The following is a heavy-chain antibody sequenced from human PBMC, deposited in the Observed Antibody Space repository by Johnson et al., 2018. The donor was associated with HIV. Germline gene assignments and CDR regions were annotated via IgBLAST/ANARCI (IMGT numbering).Heavy chain of an antibody. CDR2: IRRKSAGGTI. CDR1: GFTFSNYG. Sequence: VRLVESGGGVVQPGGSLRLSCAASGFTFSNYGMHWVRQAPGKGLEWVGRIRRKSAGGTIEYAAPVKGRFTISRDDSRDTLYLQMNSLKTEDTAVYYCTTDLRVTTSLRAFDIWGQGTMVTVSS. J-gene: IGHJ3*02. CDR3: TTDLRVTTSLRAFDI. V-gene: IGHV3-15*01. D-gene: IGHD4-17*01.